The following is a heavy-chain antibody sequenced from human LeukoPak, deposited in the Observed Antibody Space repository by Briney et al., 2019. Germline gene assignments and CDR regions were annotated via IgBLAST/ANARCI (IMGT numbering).Heavy chain of an antibody. Sequence: SETLSLTCTVSGGSISSHYWSWIRQPPGKGLEWIGYINYSGSTNYNPSLKSRVTISVDTSKNQFSLKLSSVTAADTAVYYCARDPRYCSSSSGVCWFDPWGQGTLVTVSS. J-gene: IGHJ5*02. V-gene: IGHV4-59*11. D-gene: IGHD2-2*01. CDR3: ARDPRYCSSSSGVCWFDP. CDR1: GGSISSHY. CDR2: INYSGST.